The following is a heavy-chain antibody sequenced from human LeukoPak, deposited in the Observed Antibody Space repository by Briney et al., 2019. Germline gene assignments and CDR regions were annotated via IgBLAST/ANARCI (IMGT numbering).Heavy chain of an antibody. CDR3: ARDLSDYKGDAFDI. Sequence: SETLSLTCTVSGDSISSGIHYWSWIRQPAGKGLEWIGRIYTSGSTNYNPSLKSRVTISVDTSKNQFSLKLSSVTAADTAVYYCARDLSDYKGDAFDIWGQGTMVTVSS. V-gene: IGHV4-61*02. J-gene: IGHJ3*02. D-gene: IGHD4/OR15-4a*01. CDR1: GDSISSGIHY. CDR2: IYTSGST.